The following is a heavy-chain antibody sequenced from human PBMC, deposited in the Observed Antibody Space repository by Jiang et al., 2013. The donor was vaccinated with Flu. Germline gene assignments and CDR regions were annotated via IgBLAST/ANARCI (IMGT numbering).Heavy chain of an antibody. CDR1: EYSFTNYW. V-gene: IGHV5-51*01. CDR2: IYPGDSDT. Sequence: SGAEVKKPGESLKISCKGSEYSFTNYWIGWVRQRPGKGLEWMGIIYPGDSDTRYSPSFQGQVTLSVDKSFHTAYLQWRSLKASDTAIYYCASMSYYDSSGYFYRDGLHIWGQGTMVAVSS. CDR3: ASMSYYDSSGYFYRDGLHI. D-gene: IGHD3-22*01. J-gene: IGHJ3*02.